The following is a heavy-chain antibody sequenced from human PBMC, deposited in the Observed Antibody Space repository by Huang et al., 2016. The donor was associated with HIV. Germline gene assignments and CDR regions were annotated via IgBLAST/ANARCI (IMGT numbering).Heavy chain of an antibody. CDR3: ARRGVAAKHFDF. D-gene: IGHD3-10*01. Sequence: QVHLRESGPGLVKPSETLSLSCSVSGDSMNSSYWNWVRQPPGKGLEWIGHVYVNGNTKDNPSLRSRVTISVDTSKKQFYLKLNSVTAGDTAVYYCARRGVAAKHFDFWGQGIVVTVSS. J-gene: IGHJ4*02. V-gene: IGHV4-59*13. CDR1: GDSMNSSY. CDR2: VYVNGNT.